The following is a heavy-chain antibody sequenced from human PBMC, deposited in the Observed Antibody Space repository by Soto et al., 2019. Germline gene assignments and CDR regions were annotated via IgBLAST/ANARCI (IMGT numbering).Heavy chain of an antibody. J-gene: IGHJ4*02. CDR2: ITHGGTT. Sequence: LSLTCDVSGGSLSAYYWTWIRQPPGKGLEWIGDITHGGTTDYNPSLKSRVHISVDTPKNEFSLKLRSVTAADTAVYYCARRHGYRSGSPSPIENWGQGTLVTVSS. CDR3: ARRHGYRSGSPSPIEN. D-gene: IGHD3-10*01. V-gene: IGHV4-34*01. CDR1: GGSLSAYY.